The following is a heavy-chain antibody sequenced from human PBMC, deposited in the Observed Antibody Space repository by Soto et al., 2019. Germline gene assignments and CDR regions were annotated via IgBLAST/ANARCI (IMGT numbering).Heavy chain of an antibody. Sequence: QLQLQESGPGLVKPSETLSLTCTVSGGSIRSSVYYWGWIRQSPGKGLEWIGSVLYKGSTYYNPSLKSRFTISENTSNNQFSLKLCSVTAADTAVYYCARKGQLQNGMDVWGQGTTVTVSS. V-gene: IGHV4-39*01. D-gene: IGHD2-2*01. CDR2: VLYKGST. CDR3: ARKGQLQNGMDV. CDR1: GGSIRSSVYY. J-gene: IGHJ6*02.